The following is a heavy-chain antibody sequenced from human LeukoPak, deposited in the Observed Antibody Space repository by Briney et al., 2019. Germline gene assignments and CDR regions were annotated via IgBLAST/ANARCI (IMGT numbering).Heavy chain of an antibody. CDR1: GFTFSSYS. V-gene: IGHV3-21*01. CDR2: ISSSSSYI. Sequence: GGSLRLSCAASGFTFSSYSMNWVRQAPGKGLEWVSSISSSSSYIYYADSVKGRFTISRDNAKNSLYLQMNSLRAEDTAVYYCARATTVTSAYFDYWGREPWSPSPQ. J-gene: IGHJ4*02. D-gene: IGHD4-17*01. CDR3: ARATTVTSAYFDY.